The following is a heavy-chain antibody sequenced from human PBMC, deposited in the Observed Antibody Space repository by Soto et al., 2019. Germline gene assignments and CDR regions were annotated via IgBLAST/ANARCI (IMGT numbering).Heavy chain of an antibody. CDR1: GFSLSTRGVG. V-gene: IGHV2-5*01. D-gene: IGHD1-1*01. CDR3: AHRPAYIPSWFEP. J-gene: IGHJ5*02. Sequence: SGHTLVNPTQTLTLTCTFTGFSLSTRGVGVGWTRQPPGNALRWLALIYCNAAKRYSPALQRRLTSTKHTPKHQVVLTMTNMDPVDTATYYCAHRPAYIPSWFEPWGQGTLVTVYS. CDR2: IYCNAAK.